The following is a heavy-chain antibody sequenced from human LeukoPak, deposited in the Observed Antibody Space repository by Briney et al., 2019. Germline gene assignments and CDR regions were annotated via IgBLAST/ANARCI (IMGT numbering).Heavy chain of an antibody. CDR1: GFXFSSYA. CDR2: ISGSGGTT. Sequence: GGSLRLSCAASGFXFSSYAMSWVRQAPGKGLEWVSTISGSGGTTYYADSVKGRFTISRDNSKNTLYLQMNSLRAEDTAVYYCAKDSSWPYYFDYWGQGTLVTVSS. V-gene: IGHV3-23*01. J-gene: IGHJ4*02. D-gene: IGHD6-13*01. CDR3: AKDSSWPYYFDY.